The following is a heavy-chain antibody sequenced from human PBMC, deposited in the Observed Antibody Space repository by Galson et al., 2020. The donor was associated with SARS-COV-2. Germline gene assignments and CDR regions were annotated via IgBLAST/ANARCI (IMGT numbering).Heavy chain of an antibody. D-gene: IGHD2-21*01. CDR3: ARTAYCGGDCEEYFQH. J-gene: IGHJ1*01. Sequence: GGSLRLSCAASGFTFSSYAMHWVRQAPGKGLEWVAVISYDGSNKYYADSVKGRFTISRDNSKNTLYLQMNSLRAEDTAVYYCARTAYCGGDCEEYFQHWGQGTLVTVSS. CDR2: ISYDGSNK. V-gene: IGHV3-30*04. CDR1: GFTFSSYA.